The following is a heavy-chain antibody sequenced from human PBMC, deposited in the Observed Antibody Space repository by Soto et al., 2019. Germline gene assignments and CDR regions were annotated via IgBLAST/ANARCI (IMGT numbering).Heavy chain of an antibody. D-gene: IGHD2-8*01. V-gene: IGHV1-18*01. Sequence: ASVKVSCKASGYTFTSYGISWVRQAPGQGLEWMGWISAYNGNTNYAQKLQGRVTMTTDTSTSTAYMELRSLRSDDTAVYYCARGGTYCTNGVCYNWFDPWGQGTLVTVSS. CDR3: ARGGTYCTNGVCYNWFDP. CDR2: ISAYNGNT. CDR1: GYTFTSYG. J-gene: IGHJ5*02.